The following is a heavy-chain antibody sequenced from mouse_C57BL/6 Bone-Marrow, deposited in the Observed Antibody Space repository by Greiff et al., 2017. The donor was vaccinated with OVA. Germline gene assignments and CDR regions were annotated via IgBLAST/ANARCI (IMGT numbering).Heavy chain of an antibody. Sequence: VKLQQSGAELVKPGASVKLSCKASGYTFTEYTIYWVKQRPGQGLEWIGWIYPRDGSTKYNEKFKGKATLTVDTSSSTAYMELHSLTSEDSAVYFCAREGVTTVVRAMDYWGQGTSVTVSS. J-gene: IGHJ4*01. V-gene: IGHV1-85*01. D-gene: IGHD1-1*01. CDR2: IYPRDGST. CDR3: AREGVTTVVRAMDY. CDR1: GYTFTEYT.